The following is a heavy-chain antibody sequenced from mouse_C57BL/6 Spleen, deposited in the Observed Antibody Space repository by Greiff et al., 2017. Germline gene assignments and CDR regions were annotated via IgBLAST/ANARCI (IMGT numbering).Heavy chain of an antibody. J-gene: IGHJ1*03. CDR2: ISSGSSTI. D-gene: IGHD1-1*01. Sequence: EVQRVESGGGLVKPGGSLKLSCAASGFTFSDYGMHWVRQAPEKGLEWVAYISSGSSTIYYADTVKGRFTISRDNAKNTLFLQMTSLRSEDTAMYYCARATVVGYWYFDVWGTGTTVTVSS. CDR3: ARATVVGYWYFDV. V-gene: IGHV5-17*01. CDR1: GFTFSDYG.